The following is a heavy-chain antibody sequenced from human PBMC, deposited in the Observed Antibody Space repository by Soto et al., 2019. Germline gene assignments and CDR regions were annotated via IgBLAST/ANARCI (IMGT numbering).Heavy chain of an antibody. CDR2: IKHGGSS. J-gene: IGHJ3*02. Sequence: QVQQQPWGAGLLKPSETLSLTCTVYAGSFSHYYWNWIRQSPGKGLEWIGKIKHGGSSSYNPSLRSRVSISVDMSKIQFSLTLRSVTAADTAVYYCARGGSSDWQVALDIWGQGTMVPVSS. V-gene: IGHV4-34*01. D-gene: IGHD6-19*01. CDR3: ARGGSSDWQVALDI. CDR1: AGSFSHYY.